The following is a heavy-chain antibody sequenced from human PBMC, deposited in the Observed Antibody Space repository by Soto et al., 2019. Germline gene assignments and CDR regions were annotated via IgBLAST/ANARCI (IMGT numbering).Heavy chain of an antibody. Sequence: PGGSLILSCTASGFTFSSYSRSWVRQAPGKGLEWVSAISGSGGSTYYADSVKGRFTISRDNSKNTLYLQMNSLRAEDTAVYYCAKCEVRSLEWLEYGATDYWGQGTLVTVSS. CDR3: AKCEVRSLEWLEYGATDY. CDR1: GFTFSSYS. J-gene: IGHJ4*02. D-gene: IGHD3-3*01. CDR2: ISGSGGST. V-gene: IGHV3-23*01.